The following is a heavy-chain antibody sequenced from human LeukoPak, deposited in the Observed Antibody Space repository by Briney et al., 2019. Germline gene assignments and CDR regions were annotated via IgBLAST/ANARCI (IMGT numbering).Heavy chain of an antibody. V-gene: IGHV1-46*01. Sequence: ASVKVSCKASGYTFTSYYVHWVRQAPGQGLEWLGTFKPNTRSAHPGLGFRDRVSMTGDMSTSTVFIELNSLRSEDTAVYYCARGTEGSSWYFDYWGQGTLVTVSS. CDR2: FKPNTRSA. J-gene: IGHJ4*02. D-gene: IGHD6-13*01. CDR3: ARGTEGSSWYFDY. CDR1: GYTFTSYY.